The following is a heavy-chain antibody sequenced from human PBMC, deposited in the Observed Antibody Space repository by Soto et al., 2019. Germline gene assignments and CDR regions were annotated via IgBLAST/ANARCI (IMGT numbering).Heavy chain of an antibody. CDR1: GGSIRSYY. V-gene: IGHV4-59*08. J-gene: IGHJ4*02. CDR3: ARHTPPRYAAADFDY. CDR2: IYYSGST. D-gene: IGHD6-13*01. Sequence: SETLSLTCTVSGGSIRSYYWRWIRQPPGKGLEWIGYIYYSGSTNYNPSLKSRVTISVDTSKNQFSLKPSSVTAADTAVYYCARHTPPRYAAADFDYWGQGTLVTVS.